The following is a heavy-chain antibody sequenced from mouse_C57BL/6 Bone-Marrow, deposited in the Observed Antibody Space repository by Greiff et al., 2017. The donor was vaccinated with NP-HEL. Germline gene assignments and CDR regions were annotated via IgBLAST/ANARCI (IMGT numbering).Heavy chain of an antibody. CDR3: TRLYGYDGYYAMDY. CDR1: GYTFTSYW. D-gene: IGHD2-2*01. J-gene: IGHJ4*01. CDR2: IYPGNSDT. V-gene: IGHV1-5*01. Sequence: EVQLQQSGTVLARPGASVKMSCKTSGYTFTSYWMHWVKQRPGQGLEWIGAIYPGNSDTSYNQKFKGKAKLTAVTSASTAYMELSSLTNEDSAVYYCTRLYGYDGYYAMDYWGQGTSVTVSS.